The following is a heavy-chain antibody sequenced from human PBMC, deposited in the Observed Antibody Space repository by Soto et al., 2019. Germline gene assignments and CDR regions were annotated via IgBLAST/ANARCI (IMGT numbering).Heavy chain of an antibody. CDR2: TYYRSKWYN. D-gene: IGHD3-3*01. Sequence: PSQTLSLTCAISGDSVSSNSAAWSWIRQSPSRGLEWLGRTYYRSKWYNDYAVSVKSRITINPDTSKNQCSLQLKSVTPEDTAVYYCVRGIGYIDSWGQGTLVTVSS. CDR3: VRGIGYIDS. CDR1: GDSVSSNSAA. V-gene: IGHV6-1*01. J-gene: IGHJ4*02.